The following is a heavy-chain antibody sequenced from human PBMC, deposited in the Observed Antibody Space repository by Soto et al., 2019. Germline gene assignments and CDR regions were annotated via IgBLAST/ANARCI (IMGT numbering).Heavy chain of an antibody. CDR1: GFTFSACG. CDR2: VSSDGGNY. J-gene: IGHJ2*01. CDR3: AKEVGTAVTVITNGHFDL. Sequence: QVQLVESGGGVVQPGRSLRLSCAASGFTFSACGMHWVRQSPGKGLEGVAGVSSDGGNYYDADSVKGRFTNSRDNSKNALYQQMHSLRVEDTAVYYCAKEVGTAVTVITNGHFDLWGRGTMVTVSS. V-gene: IGHV3-30*18. D-gene: IGHD2-8*01.